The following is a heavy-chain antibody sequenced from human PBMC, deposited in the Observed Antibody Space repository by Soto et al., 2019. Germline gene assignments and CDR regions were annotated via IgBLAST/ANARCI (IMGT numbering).Heavy chain of an antibody. CDR3: AKDRKSGSGWYWDY. Sequence: EVQLLESGGALVQPGGSLRLSCAASGFTFSNFAMSWVRQAPGKGLEWVSAISGSGTSTYDADSVKGRFSISRDNSKNTLYLKMNSLRAEDTDVYYCAKDRKSGSGWYWDYWGQGTLVTVSS. CDR2: ISGSGTST. CDR1: GFTFSNFA. D-gene: IGHD6-19*01. V-gene: IGHV3-23*01. J-gene: IGHJ4*02.